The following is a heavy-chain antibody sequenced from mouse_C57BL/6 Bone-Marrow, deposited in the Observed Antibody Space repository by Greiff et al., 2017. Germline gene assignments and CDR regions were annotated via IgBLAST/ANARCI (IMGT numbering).Heavy chain of an antibody. CDR2: IHPSDSDT. J-gene: IGHJ2*01. CDR3: AILGPYYGNYESFFDY. CDR1: GYTFTSYW. Sequence: QVQLQQPGAELVKPGASVKVSCKASGYTFTSYWMHWVKQRPGQGLEWIGRIHPSDSDTNYNQKFKGKATLPVDKSSSTAYMQLSSLASEDSAVYYCAILGPYYGNYESFFDYWGQGTTLTVSS. V-gene: IGHV1-74*01. D-gene: IGHD2-10*01.